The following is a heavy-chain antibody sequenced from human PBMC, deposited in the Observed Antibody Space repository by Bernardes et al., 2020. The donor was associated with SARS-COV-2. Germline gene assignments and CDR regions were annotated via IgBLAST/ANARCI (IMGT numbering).Heavy chain of an antibody. D-gene: IGHD2-15*01. CDR3: AREFCNAGTCYSPKNRFDP. V-gene: IGHV1-69*04. CDR1: GGTFSSYS. CDR2: IIPILDVA. J-gene: IGHJ5*02. Sequence: SVKVSCKASGGTFSSYSVSWVRQAPGQGLAWVGRIIPILDVASYAQKFQGRVTITADKSTGTAYMELNSLRSEDTAVYYCAREFCNAGTCYSPKNRFDPWGQGTLVTVSS.